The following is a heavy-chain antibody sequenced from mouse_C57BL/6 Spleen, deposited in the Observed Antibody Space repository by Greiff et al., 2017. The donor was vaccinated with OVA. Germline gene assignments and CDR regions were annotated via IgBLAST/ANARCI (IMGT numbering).Heavy chain of an antibody. V-gene: IGHV1-19*01. CDR1: GYTFTDYY. D-gene: IGHD2-4*01. CDR3: ARFYYDYPYAMDY. Sequence: EVQLQQSGPVLVKPGASVKMSCKASGYTFTDYYMNWVKQSHGKSLEWIGVINPYNGGTSYNQKFKGKATLTVDKSSSTAYMELNSLTSEDAAVYYCARFYYDYPYAMDYWGQGTSVTVSS. J-gene: IGHJ4*01. CDR2: INPYNGGT.